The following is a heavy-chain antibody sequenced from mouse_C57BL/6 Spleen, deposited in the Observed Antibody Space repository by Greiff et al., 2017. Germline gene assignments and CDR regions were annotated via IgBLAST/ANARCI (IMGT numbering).Heavy chain of an antibody. J-gene: IGHJ1*03. D-gene: IGHD1-1*01. Sequence: EVQRVEPGEGLVKPGGSLKLSCAASGFTFSSYAMSWVRQTPEKRLEWVAYISSGGDYIYYADTVKGRFTISRDNARNTLYLQMRSLKSEDTAMYYCTRTRYCGNSSGWYFDVWGTGTTVTVSS. CDR3: TRTRYCGNSSGWYFDV. CDR1: GFTFSSYA. CDR2: ISSGGDYI. V-gene: IGHV5-9-1*02.